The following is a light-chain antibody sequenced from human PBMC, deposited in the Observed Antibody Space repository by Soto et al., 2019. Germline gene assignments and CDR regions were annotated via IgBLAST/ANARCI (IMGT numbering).Light chain of an antibody. Sequence: QSVLTQPPSASGSPGQSVTISCTGTSSDVGGYNYVSWYQQHPGKAPKVMIYEVSKRPPGVPDRFSGSKSGNTASLTVSGLQAEDEADYYCSSYAGSNNFVFGTGTKVTVL. V-gene: IGLV2-8*01. CDR2: EVS. J-gene: IGLJ1*01. CDR3: SSYAGSNNFV. CDR1: SSDVGGYNY.